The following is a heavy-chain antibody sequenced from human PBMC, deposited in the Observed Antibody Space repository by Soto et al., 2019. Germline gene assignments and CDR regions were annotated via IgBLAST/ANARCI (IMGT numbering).Heavy chain of an antibody. CDR2: INPSGGST. J-gene: IGHJ4*02. CDR3: ARSKGSDKKGGIEGNFDY. Sequence: ASVKVSCKASGYTFTSYYMHWVRQAPGQGLEWMGIINPSGGSTSYAQKFQGRVTMTRDTSTSTVYMELSSLRSEDTAVYYGARSKGSDKKGGIEGNFDYWGQGTLVTVSS. CDR1: GYTFTSYY. V-gene: IGHV1-46*01. D-gene: IGHD1-26*01.